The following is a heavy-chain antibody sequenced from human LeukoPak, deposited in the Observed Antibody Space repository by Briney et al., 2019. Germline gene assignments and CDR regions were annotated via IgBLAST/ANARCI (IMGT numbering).Heavy chain of an antibody. CDR2: IYAVYSGATI. D-gene: IGHD4-17*01. V-gene: IGHV3-53*01. CDR1: GLNVSRNY. CDR3: AIVADFGDYYFDY. Sequence: GGSLRLSCASSGLNVSRNYMSWVRQAPGKGPQWVSVIYAVYSGATIHYADSVKGRFTISRDNSKNTLFLQMDSLRAEDTAGYYCAIVADFGDYYFDYWGQGTLVTVSS. J-gene: IGHJ4*02.